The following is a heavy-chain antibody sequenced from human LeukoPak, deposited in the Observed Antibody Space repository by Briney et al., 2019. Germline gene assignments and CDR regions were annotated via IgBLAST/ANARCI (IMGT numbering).Heavy chain of an antibody. V-gene: IGHV1-2*02. J-gene: IGHJ4*02. CDR1: GYTFIGYY. CDR2: IDPNSGDT. CDR3: ARESTVTPFDY. Sequence: GASVKVSCKASGYTFIGYYIHWVRQAPGQGLEWMGWIDPNSGDTNSAQKFQGRVTMTRDTSISTAYMELSRLSSDDTAVYYCARESTVTPFDYWGQGTLVTVSS. D-gene: IGHD4-17*01.